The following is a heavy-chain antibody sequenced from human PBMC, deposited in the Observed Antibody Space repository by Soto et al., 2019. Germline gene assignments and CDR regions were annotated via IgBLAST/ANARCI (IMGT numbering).Heavy chain of an antibody. D-gene: IGHD3-10*01. J-gene: IGHJ4*02. Sequence: QVHLVQSGPEVTKPGASVKVSCTAAGYTFTSYGIRWVRQAPGQGLEWMGWISAYNGNTNYAQILHGRVTKTTDKSTSTAYMELRSLRSDDTAVYYCARDGREKPLPTNGAYWGQGTLVTVSS. CDR3: ARDGREKPLPTNGAY. V-gene: IGHV1-18*01. CDR2: ISAYNGNT. CDR1: GYTFTSYG.